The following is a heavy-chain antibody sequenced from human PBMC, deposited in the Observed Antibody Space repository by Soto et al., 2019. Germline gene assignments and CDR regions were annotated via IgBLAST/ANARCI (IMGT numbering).Heavy chain of an antibody. V-gene: IGHV4-59*01. CDR2: IYYSGIT. CDR1: GGSISTFY. J-gene: IGHJ6*02. D-gene: IGHD6-6*01. Sequence: PSETLSLTCTVSGGSISTFYWSWIRQTPGKGLEWIGYIYYSGITDYNPSLKSRVTLSVDTSKNQFSLDLRSVTAADTAVYYCARGARGSYYYYYGVEVWGQGTTVTVSS. CDR3: ARGARGSYYYYYGVEV.